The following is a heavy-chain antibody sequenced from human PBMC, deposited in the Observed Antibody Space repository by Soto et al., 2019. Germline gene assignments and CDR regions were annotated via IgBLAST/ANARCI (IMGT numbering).Heavy chain of an antibody. V-gene: IGHV4-31*03. J-gene: IGHJ5*02. CDR1: GDSISRGGYY. D-gene: IGHD2-21*01. Sequence: HVQLQESGPGLVKPSQTLSLTCTVSGDSISRGGYYWNWIRQHPRKGLEWIGYIYHSGSTNYNPSLTSRVTISVDTSKNQLSLELSNVTAADTAVYYCARDGAGAYGLGWFDPWGQGILVNVSS. CDR2: IYHSGST. CDR3: ARDGAGAYGLGWFDP.